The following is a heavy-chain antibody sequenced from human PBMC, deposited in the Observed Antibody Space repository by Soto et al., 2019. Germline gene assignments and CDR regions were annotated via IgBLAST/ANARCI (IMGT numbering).Heavy chain of an antibody. V-gene: IGHV1-24*01. Sequence: GASVKVSCKLGGKSLSEASIHWVRQAPGKGPEWLGGFDPEHDETVFAQRFQGRVTVTEDTSTDTAYMELSSLRSEDTAVYYCATHRGIAPHRPFDYWGQGTLVTVSS. D-gene: IGHD6-13*01. CDR3: ATHRGIAPHRPFDY. CDR2: FDPEHDET. J-gene: IGHJ4*02. CDR1: GKSLSEAS.